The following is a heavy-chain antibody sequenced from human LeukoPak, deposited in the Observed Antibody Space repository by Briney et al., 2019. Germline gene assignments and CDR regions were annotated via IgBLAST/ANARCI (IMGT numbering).Heavy chain of an antibody. Sequence: GGSLRLSCAACGFTFEDYAMHWVRQAPGKGLEWVSLISGDGGSTYYADSVKGRFTISRDNSKNSLYLQMNSLRTEDTALYYCASVGATPYSYFDCWGQGTLVTVSS. J-gene: IGHJ4*02. CDR3: ASVGATPYSYFDC. V-gene: IGHV3-43*02. CDR2: ISGDGGST. D-gene: IGHD1-26*01. CDR1: GFTFEDYA.